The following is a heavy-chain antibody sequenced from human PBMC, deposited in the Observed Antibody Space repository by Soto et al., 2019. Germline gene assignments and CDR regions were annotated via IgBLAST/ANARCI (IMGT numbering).Heavy chain of an antibody. CDR2: ISGSGGST. J-gene: IGHJ4*02. CDR1: GFTFSSYA. V-gene: IGHV3-23*01. D-gene: IGHD4-17*01. Sequence: GGTLRLSCAASGFTFSSYALSWVRQAPGKGLEWVSAISGSGGSTYYADSVKGRFAISRDDSEDTLYLQMNSLRAEESAVYYSAKVPTVAARNFDYWGQRTQV. CDR3: AKVPTVAARNFDY.